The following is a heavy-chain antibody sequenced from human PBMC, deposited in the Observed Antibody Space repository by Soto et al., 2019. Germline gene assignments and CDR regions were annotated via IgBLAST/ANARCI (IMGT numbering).Heavy chain of an antibody. CDR1: EITVTNAW. D-gene: IGHD1-1*01. CDR2: IKSYTDGGTT. J-gene: IGHJ6*02. CDR3: ARDRLRYNWNDFPYYYYGMDV. Sequence: PGGSLRLSCAASEITVTNAWMTWVRQAPGKGPEWVGHIKSYTDGGTTEYAAPVNGRFFISRDESKNTLSLQMNSLRAEDTAVYYCARDRLRYNWNDFPYYYYGMDVWGQGTTVTVSS. V-gene: IGHV3-15*01.